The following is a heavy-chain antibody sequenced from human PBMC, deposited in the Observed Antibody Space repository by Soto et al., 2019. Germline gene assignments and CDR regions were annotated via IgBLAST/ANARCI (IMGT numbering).Heavy chain of an antibody. J-gene: IGHJ5*02. V-gene: IGHV4-31*03. CDR3: ARAYQLLHSWFDP. Sequence: SETLSLPCTVSGGSISTGVYYWSWIRQHPGKGLAWIGHVYYSGSSYYNPSLKRRVTISVDTSKNQFSLKLSSVTAADTAVYYCARAYQLLHSWFDPWGQGTLVTVSS. CDR1: GGSISTGVYY. CDR2: VYYSGSS. D-gene: IGHD2-2*01.